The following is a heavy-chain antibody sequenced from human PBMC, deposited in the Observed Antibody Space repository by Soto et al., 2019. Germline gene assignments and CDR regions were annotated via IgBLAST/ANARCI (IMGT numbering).Heavy chain of an antibody. CDR3: ARGIFGVVTPFENWFDP. V-gene: IGHV1-69*13. J-gene: IGHJ5*02. Sequence: ASVKVSCKASGGTFSSYAISWVRQAPGQGLEWMGGIIPIFGTANYAQKFQGRVTITADESTSTAYMELSSLRSEDTAVYYCARGIFGVVTPFENWFDPWGQGTLVTVSS. CDR1: GGTFSSYA. D-gene: IGHD3-3*01. CDR2: IIPIFGTA.